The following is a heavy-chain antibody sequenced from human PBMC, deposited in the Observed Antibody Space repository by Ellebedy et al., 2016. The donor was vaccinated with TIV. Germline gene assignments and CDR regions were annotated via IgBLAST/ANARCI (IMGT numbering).Heavy chain of an antibody. J-gene: IGHJ5*02. V-gene: IGHV4-39*07. CDR1: GGSISNSDYY. Sequence: MPSETLSLTCTVSGGSISNSDYYWDWIRQPPGKGLEWIGSINYSGITYYNPSLKSRVTIPVDTSKNQFSLNLSSVTAADTAVYYCARDPALPRGRFDPWGQGTLVTVSS. CDR2: INYSGIT. CDR3: ARDPALPRGRFDP.